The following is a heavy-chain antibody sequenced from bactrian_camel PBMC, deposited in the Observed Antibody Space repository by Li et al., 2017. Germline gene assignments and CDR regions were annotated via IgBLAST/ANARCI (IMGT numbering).Heavy chain of an antibody. Sequence: QLVESGGGLVQPGGSLKLSCAASGFAFSTLNMRWVRQAPGKGLEWVSTITADGDSTYYADSVKGRFTVSRDNAKNTLHLDLNSLKTEDTAVYHCAAEPRGSAYWGQGTQVTVS. CDR1: GFAFSTLN. J-gene: IGHJ4*01. CDR3: AAEPRGSAY. D-gene: IGHD3*01. CDR2: ITADGDST. V-gene: IGHV3S28*01.